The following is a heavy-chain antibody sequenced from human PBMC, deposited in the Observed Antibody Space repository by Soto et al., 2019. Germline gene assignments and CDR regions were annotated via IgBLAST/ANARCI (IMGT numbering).Heavy chain of an antibody. Sequence: SETLSLTCTVSGGSISSYYWSWVRQPPGKGLEWIGYIYYSGSTNYNPSLKSRVTISVDTSKNQFSLKLSSVTAADTAAYYCARSNTIFGVVIRYGMDVWGQGTTVTVSS. D-gene: IGHD3-3*01. J-gene: IGHJ6*02. CDR1: GGSISSYY. CDR2: IYYSGST. CDR3: ARSNTIFGVVIRYGMDV. V-gene: IGHV4-59*01.